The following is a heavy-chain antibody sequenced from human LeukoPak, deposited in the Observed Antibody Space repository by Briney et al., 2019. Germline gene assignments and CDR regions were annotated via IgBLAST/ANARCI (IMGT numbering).Heavy chain of an antibody. CDR1: GFTFSSYS. D-gene: IGHD6-19*01. CDR3: ARASIAVAGDGY. CDR2: ISSSSSYI. V-gene: IGHV3-21*01. J-gene: IGHJ4*02. Sequence: PGGSLRLSCAASGFTFSSYSMNWVRQAPGKGLEWVSSISSSSSYIYYADSVKGRFTISRDNASNSLYLQMNSLRAEDTAVYYCARASIAVAGDGYWGQGTLVTVSS.